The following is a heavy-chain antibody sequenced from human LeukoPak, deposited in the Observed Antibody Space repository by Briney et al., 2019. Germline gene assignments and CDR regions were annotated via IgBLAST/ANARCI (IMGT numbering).Heavy chain of an antibody. CDR3: ARERTNCYGDCYDC. J-gene: IGHJ4*02. V-gene: IGHV3-30*04. CDR1: GFTFSTYA. CDR2: ISYDGSNK. D-gene: IGHD4/OR15-4a*01. Sequence: GRSLRLSCAASGFTFSTYAMHWVRQAPGKGLEWVAIISYDGSNKYYADSVKGRFTISRDNARNSLYLEMNSLRAEDTALYYCARERTNCYGDCYDCWGQGTLVTVSS.